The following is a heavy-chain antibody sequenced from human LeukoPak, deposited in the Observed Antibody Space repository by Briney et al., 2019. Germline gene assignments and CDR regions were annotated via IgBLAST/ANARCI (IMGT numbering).Heavy chain of an antibody. D-gene: IGHD3-22*01. V-gene: IGHV1-69*13. Sequence: ASVKVSCKASGGTFSSYAISWVRQAPGQGLEWMGGIIPIFSTANYAQKFQGRVTITADESTSTAYMELSSLRSEDTAVYYCARGQWGGYYDSSGYRSYKNDAFDIWGQGTMVTVSS. CDR3: ARGQWGGYYDSSGYRSYKNDAFDI. J-gene: IGHJ3*02. CDR2: IIPIFSTA. CDR1: GGTFSSYA.